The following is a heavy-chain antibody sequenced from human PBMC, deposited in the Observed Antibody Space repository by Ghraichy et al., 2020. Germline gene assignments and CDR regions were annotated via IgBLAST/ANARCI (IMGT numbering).Heavy chain of an antibody. CDR3: ARGGRGYLDY. D-gene: IGHD3-10*01. V-gene: IGHV4-59*01. CDR2: IYYSGST. Sequence: SQTLSLTCTVSGGSISSYYWSWIRQPPGKGLEWIGYIYYSGSTNYNPSLKSRVTISVDTSKNQFSLKLSSVTAADTAVYYCARGGRGYLDYWGQGTLVTVSS. CDR1: GGSISSYY. J-gene: IGHJ4*02.